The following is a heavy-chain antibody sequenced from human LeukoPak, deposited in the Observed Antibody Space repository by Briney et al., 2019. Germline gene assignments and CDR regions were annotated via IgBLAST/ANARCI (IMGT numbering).Heavy chain of an antibody. CDR3: AKDLYDYVWGSYRYTPTGFDY. CDR2: ISGSGGST. J-gene: IGHJ4*02. CDR1: GFTFSSYA. D-gene: IGHD3-16*02. V-gene: IGHV3-23*01. Sequence: PGGSLRLSCAASGFTFSSYAMSWVRQAPGKGLEWVSAISGSGGSTYYADSVKGRFSIYRDNSKNTLYLQMNRLRSEEPVVYYCAKDLYDYVWGSYRYTPTGFDYWGQGTLVTVSS.